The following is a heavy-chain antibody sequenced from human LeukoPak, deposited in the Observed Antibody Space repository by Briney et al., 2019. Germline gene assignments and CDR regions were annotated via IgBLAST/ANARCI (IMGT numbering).Heavy chain of an antibody. CDR1: GFTFSNHW. J-gene: IGHJ4*02. CDR2: MNVNGSDK. V-gene: IGHV3-7*01. Sequence: GGSLRLSCGASGFTFSNHWMGWVRQAPENGLEWVAIMNVNGSDKYHLDSVKGRFTISRDNAKNTLYLQMNSLRVEDTALYYCTRGDGRGRSDGAIWGPGTLVTVSS. CDR3: TRGDGRGRSDGAI. D-gene: IGHD5-18*01.